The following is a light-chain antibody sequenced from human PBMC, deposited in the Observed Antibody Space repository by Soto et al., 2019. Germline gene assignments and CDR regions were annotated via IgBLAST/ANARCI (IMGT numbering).Light chain of an antibody. CDR1: SSDVNDYNF. CDR2: EVS. CDR3: SSYTSSSTRGIYV. Sequence: VLTQPASVSGSPGQSIIISCTGTSSDVNDYNFVSWYQQHPGKAPKLMIYEVSYRPSGVSNRFSGSKSGNTASLTISGLQAEDEADYYCSSYTSSSTRGIYVFGSGTKVTVL. V-gene: IGLV2-14*01. J-gene: IGLJ1*01.